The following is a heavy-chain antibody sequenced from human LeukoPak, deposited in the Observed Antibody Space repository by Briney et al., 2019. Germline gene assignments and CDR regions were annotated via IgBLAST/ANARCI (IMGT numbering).Heavy chain of an antibody. V-gene: IGHV3-15*01. D-gene: IGHD1-26*01. CDR2: IKSKTDGGTT. CDR1: GFTFSNAW. CDR3: ARDPTSEDTSSVDY. J-gene: IGHJ4*02. Sequence: GGSLRLSCAASGFTFSNAWMSWVRQAPGKGLEWVGRIKSKTDGGTTDYAAPVKGRFTISRDDSKNTLYLQMNSLKTEDTAVYYCARDPTSEDTSSVDYWGQGTLVTVSS.